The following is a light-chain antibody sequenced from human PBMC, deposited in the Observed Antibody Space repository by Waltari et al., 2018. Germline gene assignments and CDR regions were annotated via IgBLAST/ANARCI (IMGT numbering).Light chain of an antibody. CDR2: EVT. CDR1: SSYIGGYKD. CDR3: ASYAGNRNVV. J-gene: IGLJ2*01. Sequence: QSALTQPPSASGSPGQSVTISCTGTSSYIGGYKDVSWYQQHPGKAPKLIIFEVTKRPSGVPDRFSGSKSGNTASLTVSGLQGEDESDYYCASYAGNRNVVFGGGTKLTVL. V-gene: IGLV2-8*01.